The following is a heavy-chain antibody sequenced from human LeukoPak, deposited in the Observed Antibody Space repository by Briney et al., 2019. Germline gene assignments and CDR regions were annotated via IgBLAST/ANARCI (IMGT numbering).Heavy chain of an antibody. J-gene: IGHJ6*02. CDR1: GLSFGNYY. CDR3: ARIDAYYDMDV. Sequence: PSETLSLTCAVYGLSFGNYYWTWIRQPPGKGLEWIGEINHSGRSNYNPSLKSRFTISVDTSQNQFSLTLNSVTAADTAVYYCARIDAYYDMDVWGQGTTVTVSS. CDR2: INHSGRS. D-gene: IGHD3-9*01. V-gene: IGHV4-34*01.